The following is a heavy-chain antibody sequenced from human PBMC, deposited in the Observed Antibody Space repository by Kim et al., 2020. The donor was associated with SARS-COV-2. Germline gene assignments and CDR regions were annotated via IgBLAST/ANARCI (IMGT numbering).Heavy chain of an antibody. Sequence: YLAASTNYTPSLKSRVSMSLDRSKKQFSLNLTSVTAADTAVYYCAGESFDPWGQGTLVTVSS. J-gene: IGHJ5*02. CDR3: AGESFDP. CDR2: YLAAST. V-gene: IGHV4-4*06.